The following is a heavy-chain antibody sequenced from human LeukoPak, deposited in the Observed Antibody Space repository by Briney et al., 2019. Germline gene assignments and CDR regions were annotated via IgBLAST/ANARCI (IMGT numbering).Heavy chain of an antibody. V-gene: IGHV3-21*01. Sequence: GGSLRLSCAASGFTFSSYSMNWVRQAPGKGLEWVSSISSSSSYIYYADSVKGRFTISRDNAKNSLYLQMNNLRAEDTAVYYCARAVDTAMVKTLYGMDVWGQGTTVTVSS. CDR3: ARAVDTAMVKTLYGMDV. CDR2: ISSSSSYI. CDR1: GFTFSSYS. J-gene: IGHJ6*02. D-gene: IGHD5-18*01.